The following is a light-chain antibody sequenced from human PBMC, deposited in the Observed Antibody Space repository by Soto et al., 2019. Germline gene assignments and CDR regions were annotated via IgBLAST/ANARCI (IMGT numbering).Light chain of an antibody. Sequence: SYELTQPPSVSVSPGQTASITCAGDKLGDKYACWYKQKPGQSPVLVIYQDSKRPSGIPERLFGSNSGNTATLTISGTQPMEEADYYWQAWDSSTYVVFGGETQHTVL. J-gene: IGLJ2*01. V-gene: IGLV3-1*01. CDR1: KLGDKY. CDR2: QDS. CDR3: QAWDSSTYVV.